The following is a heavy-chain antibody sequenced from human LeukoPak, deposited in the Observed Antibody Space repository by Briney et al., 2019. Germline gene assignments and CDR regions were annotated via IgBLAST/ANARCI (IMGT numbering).Heavy chain of an antibody. CDR3: AREPDSSGYVSGMDV. Sequence: GGSLRLSCAASGFTFSSYSMNWVRQAPGKGLEWASSISSSSSYIYYADSVKGRFTISRDNAKNSLYLQMNSLRAEDTAVYYCAREPDSSGYVSGMDVWGQGTTVTVSS. V-gene: IGHV3-21*06. CDR1: GFTFSSYS. J-gene: IGHJ6*02. D-gene: IGHD3-22*01. CDR2: ISSSSSYI.